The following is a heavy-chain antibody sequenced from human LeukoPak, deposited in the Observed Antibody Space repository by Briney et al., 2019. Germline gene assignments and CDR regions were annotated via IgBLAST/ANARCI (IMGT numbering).Heavy chain of an antibody. CDR1: GFTVSSNY. CDR2: IYSGGST. CDR3: ARVEVTIFGVVTAYPNYYMDV. V-gene: IGHV3-53*01. D-gene: IGHD3-3*01. J-gene: IGHJ6*03. Sequence: GGSLRLSCAASGFTVSSNYMSWVRQAPGKGLEWVSVIYSGGSTYYADSVKGRFTISRDNSKNTLYLQMNSLRAEDTAVYYCARVEVTIFGVVTAYPNYYMDVWGKGTTVTVSS.